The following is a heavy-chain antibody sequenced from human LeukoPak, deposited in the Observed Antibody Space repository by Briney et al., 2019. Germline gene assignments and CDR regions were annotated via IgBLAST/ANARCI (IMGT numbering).Heavy chain of an antibody. CDR3: ARESWDIEGYNWFDP. CDR2: TYYRSKWYN. J-gene: IGHJ5*02. CDR1: GDSVSSHSAA. Sequence: SQTLSLTCAISGDSVSSHSAAWTWIRQSPSRGLEWLGRTYYRSKWYNDYAVSVKSRITINPDTSKNQFSLQLNSVTPEDTAVYYCARESWDIEGYNWFDPWGQGTLVTVSS. D-gene: IGHD2-15*01. V-gene: IGHV6-1*01.